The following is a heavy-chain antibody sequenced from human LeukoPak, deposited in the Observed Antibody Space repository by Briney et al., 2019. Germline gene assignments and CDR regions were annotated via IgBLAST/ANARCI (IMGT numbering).Heavy chain of an antibody. CDR1: GGTLSSYA. J-gene: IGHJ5*02. CDR2: IIPIFGTG. Sequence: SVNVSCKASGGTLSSYAISWVRQAPRQGLEWMGGIIPIFGTGNYAQKFQGRVTITADESTSTAYMELSSLRSEDTAVYYCARVVPAAIGGFWFDPWGQGSLVTVSS. V-gene: IGHV1-69*01. D-gene: IGHD2-2*01. CDR3: ARVVPAAIGGFWFDP.